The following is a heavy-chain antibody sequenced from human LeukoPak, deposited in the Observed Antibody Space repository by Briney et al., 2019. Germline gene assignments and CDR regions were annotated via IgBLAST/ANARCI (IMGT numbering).Heavy chain of an antibody. V-gene: IGHV4-59*01. J-gene: IGHJ4*02. CDR2: IYYSGST. CDR1: GGSISSYY. CDR3: ARHQDSSGYYLDY. D-gene: IGHD3-22*01. Sequence: SETLSLTCTVSGGSISSYYWSWIRQPPGKGLEWIGYIYYSGSTNYNPSLKSRVTISVDTSKYQFSLKLSSVTAADTAVYYCARHQDSSGYYLDYWGQGTLVTVSS.